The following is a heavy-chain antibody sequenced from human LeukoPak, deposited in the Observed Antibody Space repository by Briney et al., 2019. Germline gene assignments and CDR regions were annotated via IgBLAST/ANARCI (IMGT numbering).Heavy chain of an antibody. V-gene: IGHV3-23*01. J-gene: IGHJ4*02. D-gene: IGHD2-15*01. CDR1: GFTFSSYA. CDR2: ISGNGGST. Sequence: PGGSLRLSCAASGFTFSSYAMSWVRQAPGKGLDRVSAISGNGGSTYYADSVKGHFTISRDNSKNTLYLQMNSLRAEDTAVYYCAKDPQDCSGGSCYTPGYYFDYWGQGTLVTVSS. CDR3: AKDPQDCSGGSCYTPGYYFDY.